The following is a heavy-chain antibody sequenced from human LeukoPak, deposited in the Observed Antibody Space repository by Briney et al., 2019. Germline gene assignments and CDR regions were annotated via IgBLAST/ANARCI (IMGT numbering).Heavy chain of an antibody. D-gene: IGHD3-10*01. Sequence: GGSLRLSCAASGFTFSSYDMHWVRQATGKGLEWVSAIGTAGDTHYPGSVKGRFTISRENAKNSLYLQMNSLRAGDTAVYYCARGDGIYGSGSSGIDYWGQGTLVTVSS. J-gene: IGHJ4*02. CDR3: ARGDGIYGSGSSGIDY. CDR1: GFTFSSYD. V-gene: IGHV3-13*01. CDR2: IGTAGDT.